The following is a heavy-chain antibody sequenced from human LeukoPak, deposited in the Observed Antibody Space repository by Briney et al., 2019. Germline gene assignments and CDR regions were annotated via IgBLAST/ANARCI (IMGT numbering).Heavy chain of an antibody. CDR2: INHSGST. V-gene: IGHV4-34*01. CDR1: GGSISSYY. Sequence: SETLSLTCTVSGGSISSYYWSWIRQPPGKGLEWIGEINHSGSTNYNPSLKSRVTISVDTSKKQFSLKLSSVAAADTAVYYCVTYYFDSSGPKKNYWGQGTLVTVSS. J-gene: IGHJ4*02. D-gene: IGHD3-22*01. CDR3: VTYYFDSSGPKKNY.